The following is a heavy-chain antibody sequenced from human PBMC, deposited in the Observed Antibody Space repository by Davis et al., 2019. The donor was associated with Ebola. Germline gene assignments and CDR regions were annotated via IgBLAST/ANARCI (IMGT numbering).Heavy chain of an antibody. CDR1: GFTFSDYY. J-gene: IGHJ4*02. CDR2: ISSSSSYT. Sequence: GESLKISCAASGFTFSDYYMSWIRQAPGKGLEWVSYISSSSSYTNYADSVKGRFTISRDNAKNSLYLQMNSLRAEDTALYYCAKEAVYYYDSSGYYYFDYWGQGTLVTVSS. CDR3: AKEAVYYYDSSGYYYFDY. D-gene: IGHD3-22*01. V-gene: IGHV3-11*05.